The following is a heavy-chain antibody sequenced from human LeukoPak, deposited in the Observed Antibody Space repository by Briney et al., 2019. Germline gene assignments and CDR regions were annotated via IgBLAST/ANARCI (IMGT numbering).Heavy chain of an antibody. J-gene: IGHJ4*02. CDR2: ITGPGGST. CDR1: GFTFSNYA. CDR3: AKGLGIQLWPGVDY. Sequence: GGSLGLSCAASGFTFSNYAMSWVRQAPGKGLHWVSTITGPGGSTYSADSVKGRFTISRDNSKNTLYLQMNSLRAEDTAVYYCAKGLGIQLWPGVDYWGQGTLVTVSS. V-gene: IGHV3-23*01. D-gene: IGHD5-18*01.